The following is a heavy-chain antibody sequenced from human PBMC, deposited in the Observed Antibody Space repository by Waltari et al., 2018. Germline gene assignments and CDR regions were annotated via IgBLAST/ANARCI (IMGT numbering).Heavy chain of an antibody. CDR3: ARDGARGGGSCYNY. CDR1: GFTFGNYA. V-gene: IGHV3-23*01. CDR2: IRGSGDKT. D-gene: IGHD2-15*01. J-gene: IGHJ4*02. Sequence: EVQLLESGGGLVQPGGSLRLSCTASGFTFGNYAMGWVRQAPGKGMEGVSAIRGSGDKTYYADSVKGRFTVAGDNSKNSLSLQMDRLRADDTALYYCARDGARGGGSCYNYWGQGSLVTVSS.